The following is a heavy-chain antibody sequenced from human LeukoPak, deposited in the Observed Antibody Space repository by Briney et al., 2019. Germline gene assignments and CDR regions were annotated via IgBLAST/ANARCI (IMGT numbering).Heavy chain of an antibody. J-gene: IGHJ6*02. V-gene: IGHV4-30-2*01. Sequence: PSETLSLTCIVSGGSINNGGYYWNWIRQPPGKGLEWIGYIYHSGGTYYNPSLKSRVTISVDRSKNQFSLKLSSVTAADTAVYYCASPFDSGRFFGYYYGMDVWGQGTTVTVSS. D-gene: IGHD1-26*01. CDR2: IYHSGGT. CDR1: GGSINNGGYY. CDR3: ASPFDSGRFFGYYYGMDV.